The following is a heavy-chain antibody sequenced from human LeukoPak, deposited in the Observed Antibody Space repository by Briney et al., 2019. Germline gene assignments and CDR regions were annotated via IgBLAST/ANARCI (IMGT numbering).Heavy chain of an antibody. Sequence: GGSLRLSCAASGFSFNSDWMDWVRQAPGQGLEWVANIKHDESEKNYLDSVKGRFTISRDNAQNSLYLQMNGLRVEDTAVYYCTRRLVDWGQGTLVTVSS. CDR1: GFSFNSDW. CDR3: TRRLVD. CDR2: IKHDESEK. V-gene: IGHV3-7*01. J-gene: IGHJ4*02. D-gene: IGHD3-16*01.